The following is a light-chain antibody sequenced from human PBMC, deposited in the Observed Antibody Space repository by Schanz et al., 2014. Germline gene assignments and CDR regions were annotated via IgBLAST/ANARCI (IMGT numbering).Light chain of an antibody. Sequence: QSVLTQPPSVSGAPGQRVTISCTGSNSNIGAGYDVHWFQQLPGAAPKLLIYGNNNRPSGVPDRFSGSKSGTSASLAITGLQAEDEADYYCQSYDNSLSGSGVFGGGTKLTVL. CDR3: QSYDNSLSGSGV. CDR1: NSNIGAGYD. CDR2: GNN. V-gene: IGLV1-40*01. J-gene: IGLJ3*02.